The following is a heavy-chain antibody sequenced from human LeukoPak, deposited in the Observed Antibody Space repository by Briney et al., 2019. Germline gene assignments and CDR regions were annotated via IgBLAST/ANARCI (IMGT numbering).Heavy chain of an antibody. V-gene: IGHV4-39*01. Sequence: PSETLSLTCTVSGGSISSSSYYWGWIRQPPGKGLEWIGSIYYSGSTYYNPSLKSRVTISVDTSKNQFSLKLSSVTAADTTVYYCARHIPSCHDFLEVWYFDLWGRGTLVTVSS. CDR3: ARHIPSCHDFLEVWYFDL. CDR1: GGSISSSSYY. CDR2: IYYSGST. J-gene: IGHJ2*01. D-gene: IGHD3-3*01.